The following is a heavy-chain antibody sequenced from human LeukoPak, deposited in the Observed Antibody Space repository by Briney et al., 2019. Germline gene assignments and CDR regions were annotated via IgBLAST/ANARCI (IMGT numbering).Heavy chain of an antibody. V-gene: IGHV4-38-2*02. CDR1: GYSISSGYY. CDR2: IYHSGST. CDR3: ARDGPRDTMIVVVTRGAFDI. Sequence: SETLSLTCTVSGYSISSGYYWGWIRPPPGKGLEWIGSIYHSGSTYYNPSLKSRVTISVDTSKNQFSLKLSSVTAADTAVYYCARDGPRDTMIVVVTRGAFDIWGQGTMVTVSS. D-gene: IGHD3-22*01. J-gene: IGHJ3*02.